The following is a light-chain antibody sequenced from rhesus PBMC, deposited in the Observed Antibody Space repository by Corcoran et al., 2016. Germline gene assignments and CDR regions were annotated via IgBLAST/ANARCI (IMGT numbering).Light chain of an antibody. CDR2: KAS. CDR3: LQYNTDPPT. V-gene: IGKV1-43*02. Sequence: DIQMTQSPSSLSASVGDRVIITCRASQGITTSFKWYQQKPGKAPKRLIYKASSLESGVPSRFSASGSGTDFSLTINSLQPEDVATYLCLQYNTDPPTFGQGTRVEIK. J-gene: IGKJ1*01. CDR1: QGITTS.